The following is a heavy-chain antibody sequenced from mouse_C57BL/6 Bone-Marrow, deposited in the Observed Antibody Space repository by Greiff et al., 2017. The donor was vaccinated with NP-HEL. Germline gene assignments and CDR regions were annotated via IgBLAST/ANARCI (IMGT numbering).Heavy chain of an antibody. D-gene: IGHD2-4*01. CDR1: GYSITSGYY. Sequence: EVHLVESGPGLVKPSQSLSLTCSVTGYSITSGYYWNWIRQFPGNKLEWMGYISYDGSNNYNPSLKNRISITRDTSKNQFFLKLNSVTTEDTATYYCAREWDDYDYFDYWGQGTTLTVSS. CDR3: AREWDDYDYFDY. CDR2: ISYDGSN. J-gene: IGHJ2*01. V-gene: IGHV3-6*01.